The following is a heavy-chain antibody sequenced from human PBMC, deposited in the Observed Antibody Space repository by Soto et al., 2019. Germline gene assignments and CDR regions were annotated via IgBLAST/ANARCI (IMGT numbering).Heavy chain of an antibody. CDR3: AKIMIQGVLVDALDV. CDR2: ISFNGGVI. CDR1: GFVFRNLT. Sequence: DVQLLASGGGVVQPGGSLRLSCAASGFVFRNLTMNWVRQAPGKGLEYVAIISFNGGVIFDADSVRGRFTISRDNAKNILYLDMTNLRPEDSGVYYCAKIMIQGVLVDALDVWGRGTTVTVS. V-gene: IGHV3-23*01. J-gene: IGHJ6*02. D-gene: IGHD3-10*01.